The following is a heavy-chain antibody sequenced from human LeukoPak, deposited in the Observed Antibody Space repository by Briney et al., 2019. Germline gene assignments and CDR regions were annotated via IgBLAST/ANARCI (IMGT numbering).Heavy chain of an antibody. V-gene: IGHV1-2*06. CDR2: INPNSGGT. Sequence: ASVKVSCKASGYTFTGYYMHWVRQAPGQGLEWMGRINPNSGGTNYAQKFQGRVTMTRDTSISTAYMELSRLRSDDTAVYYCARDEGYCTNGVCYTGYGMDAWGQGTTVTVSS. CDR1: GYTFTGYY. D-gene: IGHD2-8*01. J-gene: IGHJ6*02. CDR3: ARDEGYCTNGVCYTGYGMDA.